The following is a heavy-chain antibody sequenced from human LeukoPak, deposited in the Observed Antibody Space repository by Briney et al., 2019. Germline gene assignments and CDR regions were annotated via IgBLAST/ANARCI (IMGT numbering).Heavy chain of an antibody. CDR1: GFTFTSYT. Sequence: GGSPRLSCAASGFTFTSYTMNWVRQAPGKGLEWLSYISGGSSRIYYADSVKGRFTISRDDAKNSVYLQMNSLRDEDTAMYYCARDRDYAFDYWGQGTLVTVSS. D-gene: IGHD4-17*01. CDR3: ARDRDYAFDY. V-gene: IGHV3-48*02. J-gene: IGHJ4*02. CDR2: ISGGSSRI.